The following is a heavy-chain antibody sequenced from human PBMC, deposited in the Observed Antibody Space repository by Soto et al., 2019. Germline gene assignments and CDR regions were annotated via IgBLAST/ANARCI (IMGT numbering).Heavy chain of an antibody. CDR2: IKQDGSEK. Sequence: GGSLRLSCAASGFTLSPYWMNWVRQAPGKGLEWVANIKQDGSEKYYVDSVRGRFFISRDNAKNSLYLQLNSLRAEDTAVYYCARDGDASGWYHYGMDVWGQGTLVTVSS. CDR3: ARDGDASGWYHYGMDV. CDR1: GFTLSPYW. J-gene: IGHJ6*02. D-gene: IGHD6-19*01. V-gene: IGHV3-7*01.